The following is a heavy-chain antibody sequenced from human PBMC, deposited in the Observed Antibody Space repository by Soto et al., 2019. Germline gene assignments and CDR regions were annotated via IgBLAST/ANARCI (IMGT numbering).Heavy chain of an antibody. V-gene: IGHV1-69*12. J-gene: IGHJ6*02. CDR1: GGTFSSYD. Sequence: QVQLVQSGAEVKKPGSSVKVSCKASGGTFSSYDISWVRQAPGQGLEWMGGIIPIFGTANYAQKVQGRVTITADESTSTAVMELCSLISEDTAVYYCASKTYYGSGSYYTKAPYYYCGMDVWGQGTTVTVSS. CDR2: IIPIFGTA. CDR3: ASKTYYGSGSYYTKAPYYYCGMDV. D-gene: IGHD3-10*01.